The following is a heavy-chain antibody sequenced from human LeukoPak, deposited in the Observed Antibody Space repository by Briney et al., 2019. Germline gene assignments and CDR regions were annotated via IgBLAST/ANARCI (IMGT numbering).Heavy chain of an antibody. J-gene: IGHJ1*01. D-gene: IGHD6-19*01. CDR2: IIPIFGTA. Sequence: SVRVSCKASGGTFSNYAISWVRQAPGQGLEWMGAIIPIFGTANYAQKFQGRVTITADESTSTAYMELSSLRSEDTAVYYCARILSSSWYEYFHHWGQGTLVTVSS. V-gene: IGHV1-69*01. CDR3: ARILSSSWYEYFHH. CDR1: GGTFSNYA.